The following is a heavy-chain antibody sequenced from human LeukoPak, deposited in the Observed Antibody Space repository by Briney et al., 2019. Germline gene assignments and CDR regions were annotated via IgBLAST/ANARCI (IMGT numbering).Heavy chain of an antibody. CDR3: ARSEYSSGWYGGRGNWFDP. CDR2: IYYSGST. Sequence: SETLSLTCTVSGGSISSSSYYWGWIRQPPGKGLEWIGSIYYSGSTYYNPSLKSRVTISVDTSKNQFSLKLSSVTAADTAVYYCARSEYSSGWYGGRGNWFDPWGQGTLVTVSS. CDR1: GGSISSSSYY. D-gene: IGHD6-19*01. J-gene: IGHJ5*02. V-gene: IGHV4-39*07.